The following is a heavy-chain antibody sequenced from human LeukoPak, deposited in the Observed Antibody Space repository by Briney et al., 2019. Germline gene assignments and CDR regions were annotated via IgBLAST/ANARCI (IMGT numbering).Heavy chain of an antibody. CDR1: GGSISNYY. J-gene: IGHJ4*02. CDR2: IHRSGST. D-gene: IGHD2-21*02. V-gene: IGHV4-4*07. CDR3: ARVKGVVTPILDY. Sequence: SETLSLTCTVSGGSISNYYWSWIRQPAGKGLECIGRIHRSGSTDYSPSLKSRVTFSVDTSKNQFSLKLISVTAADTAVYYCARVKGVVTPILDYWGQGTLVTVSP.